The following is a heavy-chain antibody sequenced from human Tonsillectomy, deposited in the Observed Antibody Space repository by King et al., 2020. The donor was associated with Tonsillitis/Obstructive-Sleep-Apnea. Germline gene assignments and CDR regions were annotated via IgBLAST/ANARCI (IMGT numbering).Heavy chain of an antibody. CDR1: GFTFSSYG. Sequence: VQLVESGGGVVQPGRSLGLSCVASGFTFSSYGMHWVRPAPGKGLEWVAVIWYDGSKNNYADSVKGRFTISRDRSKNTLYLHMDSLRAEDTAEYYCARDKDFYMDVWGKGTTVTVSS. CDR3: ARDKDFYMDV. CDR2: IWYDGSKN. J-gene: IGHJ6*03. V-gene: IGHV3-33*01.